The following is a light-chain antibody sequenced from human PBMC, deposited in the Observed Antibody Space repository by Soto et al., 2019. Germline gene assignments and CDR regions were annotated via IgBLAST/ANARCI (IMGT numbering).Light chain of an antibody. CDR3: TSYVGSSNVNWV. Sequence: QSALTQPPSASGSPGQSVTISCTGTSSDVGAYNRVSWYQHHPGKAPKLMIYEVSKRPSGVPDRLSGSKSGNTASLTVSGLQAEDEADYYCTSYVGSSNVNWVFGGGTKLTVL. V-gene: IGLV2-8*01. CDR2: EVS. J-gene: IGLJ3*02. CDR1: SSDVGAYNR.